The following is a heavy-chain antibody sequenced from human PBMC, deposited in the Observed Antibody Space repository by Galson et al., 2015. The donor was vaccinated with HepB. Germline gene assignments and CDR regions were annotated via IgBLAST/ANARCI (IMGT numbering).Heavy chain of an antibody. D-gene: IGHD3-22*01. Sequence: SVKVSCKASGGTFSSYAISWVRQAPGQGLEWMGGIIPIFGTANYAQKFQGRVTITADESTSTAYMELSSLRSEDTAVYYCAIADRPITMIVNYYHGMDVWGQGTTVTVSS. CDR3: AIADRPITMIVNYYHGMDV. V-gene: IGHV1-69*13. CDR1: GGTFSSYA. CDR2: IIPIFGTA. J-gene: IGHJ6*02.